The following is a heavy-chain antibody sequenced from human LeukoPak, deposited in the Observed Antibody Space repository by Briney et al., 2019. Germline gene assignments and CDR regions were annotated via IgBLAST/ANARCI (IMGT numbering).Heavy chain of an antibody. Sequence: GGSLRLSCEASGFTFSSYAMSWVRQAPGKGLEWVSAISGSGGSTYYADSVKGRFTISRDNSKNTLYLQMNSLRAEDTAVYYCAKDHGVLAVASLDYWGQGTLVTVSS. CDR3: AKDHGVLAVASLDY. D-gene: IGHD6-19*01. V-gene: IGHV3-23*01. J-gene: IGHJ4*02. CDR2: ISGSGGST. CDR1: GFTFSSYA.